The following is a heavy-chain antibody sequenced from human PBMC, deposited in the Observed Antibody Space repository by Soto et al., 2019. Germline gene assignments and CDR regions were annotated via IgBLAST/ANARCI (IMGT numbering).Heavy chain of an antibody. D-gene: IGHD5-18*01. V-gene: IGHV3-49*03. Sequence: GGSLRLSCTASGFTFGDYAMSWFRQAPGKGLEWVGFIRSKAYGGTTEYAASVKGRFTISRDDSKSIAYLQMNSLKTEDTAVYYCTRRRSPWIQLWSYESYYYYGMDVWGQGTTVTVSS. J-gene: IGHJ6*02. CDR2: IRSKAYGGTT. CDR3: TRRRSPWIQLWSYESYYYYGMDV. CDR1: GFTFGDYA.